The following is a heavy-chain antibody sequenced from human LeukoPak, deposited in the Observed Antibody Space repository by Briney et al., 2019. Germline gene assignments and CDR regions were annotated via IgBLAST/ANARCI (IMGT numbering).Heavy chain of an antibody. CDR3: ARDRAWNYFDY. V-gene: IGHV3-30*03. D-gene: IGHD3-3*01. CDR2: ISNDGSRK. Sequence: PGGSLRLSCAAPGFTFSSYGMHWVRQAPGKGLEWVAIISNDGSRKYYAHSVEGRFTISRDNSKNTLYLQMDSLRAEDTAVYYCARDRAWNYFDYWGQGTLVTVSS. J-gene: IGHJ4*02. CDR1: GFTFSSYG.